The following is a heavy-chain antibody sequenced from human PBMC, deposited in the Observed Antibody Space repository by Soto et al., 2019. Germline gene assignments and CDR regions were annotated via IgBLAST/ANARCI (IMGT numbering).Heavy chain of an antibody. CDR2: IIPIFSTA. J-gene: IGHJ6*02. Sequence: SVKVSCKASGGTFSSYAISWVRQAPGQGLEWMGGIIPIFSTANYAQKFQGRVTITADESTSTAYMELSSLRSEDTAVYYCASHLDCSGGSCYSDYYYGMDVCGQGTTVTVSS. CDR1: GGTFSSYA. D-gene: IGHD2-15*01. V-gene: IGHV1-69*13. CDR3: ASHLDCSGGSCYSDYYYGMDV.